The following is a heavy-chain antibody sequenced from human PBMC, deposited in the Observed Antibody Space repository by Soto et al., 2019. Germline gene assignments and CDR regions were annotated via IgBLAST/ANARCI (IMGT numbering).Heavy chain of an antibody. Sequence: QVQLVQSGAEVKKPGSSVKVSCKASGGTFSSYSINWVRQAPGQGLEWMGGIIPFFGTTSYAQKFQGRVTITADASTSTVYMELSSLTSEDTALYYCSTSVYSTFTTCYYYYGLDVWGQGTTVTVSS. CDR1: GGTFSSYS. CDR3: STSVYSTFTTCYYYYGLDV. J-gene: IGHJ6*02. V-gene: IGHV1-69*01. D-gene: IGHD2-2*01. CDR2: IIPFFGTT.